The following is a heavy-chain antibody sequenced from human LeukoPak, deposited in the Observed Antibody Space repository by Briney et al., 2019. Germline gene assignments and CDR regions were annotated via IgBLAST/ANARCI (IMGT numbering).Heavy chain of an antibody. Sequence: GGSLRLSCAASGFTFSSYAMHWVRQAPGKGLEWVAVISYDGSNKYYADSVKGRFTISRDNAKNSLYLQMNSLRDEDTAVYYCARDAPGSGIAFDIWGQGTMVTVSS. CDR1: GFTFSSYA. V-gene: IGHV3-30-3*01. J-gene: IGHJ3*02. D-gene: IGHD3-10*01. CDR2: ISYDGSNK. CDR3: ARDAPGSGIAFDI.